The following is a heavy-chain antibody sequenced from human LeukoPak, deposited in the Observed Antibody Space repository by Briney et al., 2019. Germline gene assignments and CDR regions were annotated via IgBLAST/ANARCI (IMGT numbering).Heavy chain of an antibody. CDR2: INTDGSFT. J-gene: IGHJ6*02. CDR1: GFTVSSNY. Sequence: GGSLRLSCAASGFTVSSNYMSWVRQAPGKGLVGVSRINTDGSFTSYADSVKGRFTISRDNAKNTLYLQTNSLRAEDTAVYYCARGGGHYDILPLYGMDVWGQGTTVTVSS. D-gene: IGHD3-9*01. V-gene: IGHV3-74*01. CDR3: ARGGGHYDILPLYGMDV.